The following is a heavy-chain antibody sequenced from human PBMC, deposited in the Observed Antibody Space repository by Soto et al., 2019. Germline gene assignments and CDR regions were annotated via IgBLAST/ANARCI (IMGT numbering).Heavy chain of an antibody. CDR2: IWYDGSNK. V-gene: IGHV3-33*01. Sequence: WGSLRLSCAASGFTFSSYGMHWVRQAPGKGLEWVAVIWYDGSNKYYADSVKGRFTISRDNSKNTLYLQMNSLRAEDTAVYYCARGRVLEWFERYFDYWGRGTLVTVSS. CDR3: ARGRVLEWFERYFDY. D-gene: IGHD3-3*01. CDR1: GFTFSSYG. J-gene: IGHJ4*02.